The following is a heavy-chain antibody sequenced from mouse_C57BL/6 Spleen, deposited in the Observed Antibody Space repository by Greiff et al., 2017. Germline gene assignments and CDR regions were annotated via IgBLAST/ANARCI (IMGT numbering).Heavy chain of an antibody. D-gene: IGHD2-1*01. CDR3: AIRNYGNFYYFDY. Sequence: DVHLVESGGDLVKPGGSLKLSCAASGFTFSSYGMSWVRQTPDKRLEWVATISSGGSYTYYPDSVKGRFTISRDNAKNTLYLQMSSLKSKDTAMYYCAIRNYGNFYYFDYWGQGTTLTVSS. CDR2: ISSGGSYT. V-gene: IGHV5-6*01. J-gene: IGHJ2*01. CDR1: GFTFSSYG.